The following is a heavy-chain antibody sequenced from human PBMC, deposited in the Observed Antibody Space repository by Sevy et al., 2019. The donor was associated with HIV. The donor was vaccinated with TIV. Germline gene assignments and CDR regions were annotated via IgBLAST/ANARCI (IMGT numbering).Heavy chain of an antibody. CDR1: GFRVIKKD. CDR2: FNRGGNT. V-gene: IGHV3-53*01. Sequence: GGSLRLSCEASGFRVIKKDMNWVRQAPEKGLEWVSSFNRGGNTFYTESVRGRFTIARDSSRNALYLQMNSLRAEDTAVYYCARGDDYDSGDYDGDHYLMDVWGQGTTVTVSS. CDR3: ARGDDYDSGDYDGDHYLMDV. D-gene: IGHD3-22*01. J-gene: IGHJ6*02.